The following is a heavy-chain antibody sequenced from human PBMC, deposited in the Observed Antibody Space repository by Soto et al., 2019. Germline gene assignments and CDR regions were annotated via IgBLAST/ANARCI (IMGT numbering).Heavy chain of an antibody. Sequence: QVQLQESGPGLVKPSQTLSLTCTVSGGSISSGGYYWSWIRQHPGKGLEWIGYIYYSGSTYYNPSLKSRINLLGDTSKIQFSLKLSSVTAADTAVYYCAGWSFWIGYSIDPWGQGTLVTVSS. J-gene: IGHJ5*02. D-gene: IGHD3-3*01. CDR2: IYYSGST. CDR1: GGSISSGGYY. V-gene: IGHV4-31*03. CDR3: AGWSFWIGYSIDP.